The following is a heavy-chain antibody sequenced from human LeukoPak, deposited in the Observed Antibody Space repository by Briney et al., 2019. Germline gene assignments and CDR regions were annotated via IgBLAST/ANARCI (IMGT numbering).Heavy chain of an antibody. CDR1: GFTFSSYS. CDR2: ISSSSYI. CDR3: ARDYDLYYYYMDV. D-gene: IGHD3-16*01. V-gene: IGHV3-21*01. Sequence: GGSLRLSCAASGFTFSSYSMNWVRQAPGKGLEWVSSISSSSYIYYADSVKGRFTISRDNAKNSLYLQMNSLRAEDTAVYYCARDYDLYYYYMDVWGKGTTVTVSS. J-gene: IGHJ6*03.